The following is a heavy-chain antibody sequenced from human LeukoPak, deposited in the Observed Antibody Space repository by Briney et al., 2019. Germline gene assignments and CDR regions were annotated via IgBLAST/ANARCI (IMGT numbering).Heavy chain of an antibody. Sequence: PSETLSLTCSVSGGSISSYYWSWIRQPAGKGLEWIGRIYTSGSITYNPSLKSRVSMSVGTSKNQFSLKLSSVTAADTAVYYCARDSGTTGEVKFDPWGQGTLVTVSS. D-gene: IGHD3-10*01. J-gene: IGHJ5*02. V-gene: IGHV4-4*07. CDR2: IYTSGSI. CDR3: ARDSGTTGEVKFDP. CDR1: GGSISSYY.